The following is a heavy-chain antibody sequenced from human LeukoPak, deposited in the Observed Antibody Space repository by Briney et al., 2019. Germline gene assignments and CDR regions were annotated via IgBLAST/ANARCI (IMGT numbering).Heavy chain of an antibody. V-gene: IGHV5-51*01. CDR1: GYSFTSYW. J-gene: IGHJ5*02. Sequence: GESLKISCKGSGYSFTSYWSGWVRQMRGKGLEWMGIIYPGDSDTRYSPSFQGQVTISADKSISTAYLQWSSLKASDTAMYYCARQGCSSTSCYNWFDPWGQGTLDTVSS. CDR2: IYPGDSDT. CDR3: ARQGCSSTSCYNWFDP. D-gene: IGHD2-2*01.